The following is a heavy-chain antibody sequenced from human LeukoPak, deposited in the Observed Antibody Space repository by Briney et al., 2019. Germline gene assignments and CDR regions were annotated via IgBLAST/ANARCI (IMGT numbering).Heavy chain of an antibody. CDR2: ISYDGSNK. D-gene: IGHD3-10*02. CDR3: AELGITMIGGV. J-gene: IGHJ6*04. CDR1: GFTFSSYG. Sequence: PGGSLRLSCEASGFTFSSYGIHWVRQAPGKGLEWVAFISYDGSNKYHADSEKGRFTISRDNSKNSLYLQMNSLRAEDTAVYYCAELGITMIGGVWGKGTTVTISS. V-gene: IGHV3-30*12.